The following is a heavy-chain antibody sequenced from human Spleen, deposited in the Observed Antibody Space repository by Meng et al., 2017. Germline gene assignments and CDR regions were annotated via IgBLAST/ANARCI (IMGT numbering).Heavy chain of an antibody. J-gene: IGHJ4*02. CDR1: GGTFSRHGITFA. CDR2: IIPISETT. CDR3: ARGITFGGVVVSNYFDF. Sequence: SVKVSCKTSGGTFSRHGITFAISWVRQAPGQGLEWMGGIIPISETTNYARKFQGRVSITADESTSTVYMELSSLKSEDTAVYFCARGITFGGVVVSNYFDFWGQGTLVTVSS. V-gene: IGHV1-69*13. D-gene: IGHD3-16*02.